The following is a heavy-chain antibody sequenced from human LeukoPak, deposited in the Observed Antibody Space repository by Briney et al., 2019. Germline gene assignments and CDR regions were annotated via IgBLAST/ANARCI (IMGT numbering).Heavy chain of an antibody. CDR3: ARWGTVAFDY. D-gene: IGHD6-19*01. Sequence: GGSLRLSCAASGFTFSDYYMSWIRQAPGKGLEWVSSISSSSTYTNYADSVKGRFTISRDNAKNSLYLQMNSLRAEDTAVHYCARWGTVAFDYWGQGTLVTVSS. CDR1: GFTFSDYY. V-gene: IGHV3-11*06. CDR2: ISSSSTYT. J-gene: IGHJ4*02.